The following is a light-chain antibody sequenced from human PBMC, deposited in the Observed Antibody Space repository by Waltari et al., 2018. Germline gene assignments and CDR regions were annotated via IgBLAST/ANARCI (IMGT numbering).Light chain of an antibody. CDR2: RVS. Sequence: DVVLTQSPLSLPVTLGRPAPIPCRSSHTLVYSDGNIYLNWFQQRPGQSPRRLIFRVSIRDSGVPDRFSGSGSGTDFTLQISRVEAEDVGVYYCMQGTHWPPITFGQGTRLEIK. CDR3: MQGTHWPPIT. CDR1: HTLVYSDGNIY. J-gene: IGKJ5*01. V-gene: IGKV2-30*01.